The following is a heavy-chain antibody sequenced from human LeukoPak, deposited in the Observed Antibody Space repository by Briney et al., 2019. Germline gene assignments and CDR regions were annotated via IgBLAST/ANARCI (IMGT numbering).Heavy chain of an antibody. CDR1: GGTFSTYA. CDR3: ARGSRFLDVVLVPATIGWFDP. V-gene: IGHV1-69*13. Sequence: SVMVSCKASGGTFSTYAISWVRQAPGQGLEWLGGIIPLFGIADYAQKFQGRVTITADESTSTAYMELSSLRSEDTAVYYCARGSRFLDVVLVPATIGWFDPWGQGTLVTVSS. D-gene: IGHD2-2*01. J-gene: IGHJ5*02. CDR2: IIPLFGIA.